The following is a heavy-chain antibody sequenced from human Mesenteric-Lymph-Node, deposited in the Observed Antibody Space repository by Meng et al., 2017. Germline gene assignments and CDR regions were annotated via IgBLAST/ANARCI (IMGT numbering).Heavy chain of an antibody. CDR3: STSLGGSGASPPTPGYT. CDR2: IVGGSGNT. J-gene: IGHJ5*02. Sequence: SVKVSCKPSGLTFSASTVQWVRQSRGQTLEWIGWIVGGSGNTNYAQKFQERVAITRDMSTSTAYMELSSLRSEDTAMYYCSTSLGGSGASPPTPGYTWGQGTLVTVSS. CDR1: GLTFSAST. D-gene: IGHD3-10*01. V-gene: IGHV1-58*01.